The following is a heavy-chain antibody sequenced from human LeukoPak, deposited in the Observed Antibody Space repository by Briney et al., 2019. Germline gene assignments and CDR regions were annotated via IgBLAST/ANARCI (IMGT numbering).Heavy chain of an antibody. CDR3: ARDLYCSSTSCYVSYYYYYYGMDV. Sequence: GGSLRLSCAASGFTFSSYSMSWVRQAPGKGLEWVSSISSSGSYIYYADSVKGRFTISRDNAKNSLYLQMNSLRAEDTAVYYCARDLYCSSTSCYVSYYYYYYGMDVWGKGTTVTVSS. D-gene: IGHD2-2*01. CDR2: ISSSGSYI. V-gene: IGHV3-21*01. J-gene: IGHJ6*04. CDR1: GFTFSSYS.